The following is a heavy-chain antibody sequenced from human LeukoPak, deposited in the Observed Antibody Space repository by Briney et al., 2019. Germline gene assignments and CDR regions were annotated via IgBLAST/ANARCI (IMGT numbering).Heavy chain of an antibody. D-gene: IGHD5-18*01. Sequence: SETLSLTCTVSGSSISSSSYYWGWIRQPPGKGLEWIGSISYSGSTYYNASLKRRVTISVDTSKNQFSLKLSSVTAADTAVYYCARDICGYNYGCFDSWGQGTLVTVSS. CDR1: GSSISSSSYY. V-gene: IGHV4-39*07. CDR3: ARDICGYNYGCFDS. CDR2: ISYSGST. J-gene: IGHJ4*02.